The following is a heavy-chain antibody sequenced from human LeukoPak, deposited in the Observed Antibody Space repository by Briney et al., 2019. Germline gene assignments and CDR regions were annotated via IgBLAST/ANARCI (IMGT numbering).Heavy chain of an antibody. CDR3: ARVLGRFGELLYYYYGMDV. V-gene: IGHV1-69*04. J-gene: IGHJ6*02. Sequence: SVKVSCKASGGTFSSYAISWVRQAPGQGLEWMGRIIPILGIANYAQKFQGRVTITADKSTSTAYMELSSLRSEDTAVYYCARVLGRFGELLYYYYGMDVWGQGTTVTVSS. CDR1: GGTFSSYA. CDR2: IIPILGIA. D-gene: IGHD3-10*01.